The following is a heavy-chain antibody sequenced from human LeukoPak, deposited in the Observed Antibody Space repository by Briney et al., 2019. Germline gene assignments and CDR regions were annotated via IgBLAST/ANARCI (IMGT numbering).Heavy chain of an antibody. V-gene: IGHV4-39*01. CDR1: GDSISSSDYY. D-gene: IGHD3-22*01. Sequence: KPSETLSLTCTVSGDSISSSDYYWGWIRQPPGKGLEWIGIIYYSASASASASTYYNPSLKSRVTIFGDTSKNQFSLKVSSVTAADTAVYYCARVLYYYDSSSLNWFDPWGQGTLVTVSS. J-gene: IGHJ5*02. CDR2: IYYSASASASAST. CDR3: ARVLYYYDSSSLNWFDP.